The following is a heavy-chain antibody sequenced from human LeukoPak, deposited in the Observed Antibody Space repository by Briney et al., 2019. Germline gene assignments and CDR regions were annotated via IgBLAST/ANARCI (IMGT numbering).Heavy chain of an antibody. CDR2: ISAYNGNT. D-gene: IGHD3-9*01. CDR3: ARASLRYFDWNAFDI. CDR1: GYTFTSYG. V-gene: IGHV1-18*01. J-gene: IGHJ3*02. Sequence: ASVKVSCKASGYTFTSYGISWVRQAPGQGLEWMGWISAYNGNTNYAQKLQGRVTMTTDTSTSTAYMELRSLRSDDTAVYYRARASLRYFDWNAFDIWGQGTMVTVSS.